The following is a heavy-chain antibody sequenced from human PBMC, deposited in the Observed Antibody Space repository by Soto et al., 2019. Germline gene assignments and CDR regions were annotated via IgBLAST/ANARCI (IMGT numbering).Heavy chain of an antibody. CDR3: AREESSGYYYSFGAFDI. D-gene: IGHD3-22*01. V-gene: IGHV3-21*01. CDR1: GFTFSSYS. Sequence: EVQLVESGGGLVKPGGSLRLSCAASGFTFSSYSMNWVRQAPGKGLEWVSSISSSSSYIYYADSVKGRFTISRDNAKNSLDLQMNSLRAEDTAVYYCAREESSGYYYSFGAFDIWGQGTMVTVSS. CDR2: ISSSSSYI. J-gene: IGHJ3*02.